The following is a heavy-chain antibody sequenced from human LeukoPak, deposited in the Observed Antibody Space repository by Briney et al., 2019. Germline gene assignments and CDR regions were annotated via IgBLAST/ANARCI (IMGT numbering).Heavy chain of an antibody. CDR3: ASRTGVY. CDR1: RFTLSSYW. J-gene: IGHJ4*02. CDR2: INTDGSST. Sequence: GSLRLSCAASRFTLSSYWMHWVRQAPGKGLVWVSRINTDGSSTNYADSVKGRFTISRDNVMNTLYLQMNNLRAEDTAVYYCASRTGVYWGQGTLVSVSS. D-gene: IGHD1-14*01. V-gene: IGHV3-74*01.